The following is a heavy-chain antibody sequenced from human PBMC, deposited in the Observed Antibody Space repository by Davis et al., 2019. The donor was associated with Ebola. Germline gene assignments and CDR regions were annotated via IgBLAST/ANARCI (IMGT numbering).Heavy chain of an antibody. CDR2: LYYSGST. Sequence: SETLSLTCTVSGGSISSSSYYWGWIRQPPGKGLEWIGNLYYSGSTYYNPSLKSRVTISVDTSKNQFSLKLSSVTAADTAVYYCARDPSLVVVTATDYWGQGTLVTVSS. CDR1: GGSISSSSYY. CDR3: ARDPSLVVVTATDY. D-gene: IGHD2-21*02. V-gene: IGHV4-39*07. J-gene: IGHJ4*02.